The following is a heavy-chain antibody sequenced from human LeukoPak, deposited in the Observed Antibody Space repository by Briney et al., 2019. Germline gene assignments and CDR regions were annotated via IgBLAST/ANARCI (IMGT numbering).Heavy chain of an antibody. D-gene: IGHD6-19*01. CDR1: GFTFSSYS. CDR2: ISSSSSYI. J-gene: IGHJ4*02. Sequence: NPGGSLRLSCVASGFTFSSYSMNWVRQAPGMGLEWVSSISSSSSYISYADSVKGRFTISRDNAQNSLYLQMNSLRAEDTAVYYCARDGIAVADRRFGPDYWGQGTLVTVSS. CDR3: ARDGIAVADRRFGPDY. V-gene: IGHV3-21*01.